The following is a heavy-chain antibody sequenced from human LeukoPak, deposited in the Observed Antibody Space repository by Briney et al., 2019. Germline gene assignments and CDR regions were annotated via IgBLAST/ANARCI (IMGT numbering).Heavy chain of an antibody. D-gene: IGHD6-13*01. CDR2: INPTGGTT. CDR3: ARGLGWQQLVRKSDWTDP. J-gene: IGHJ5*02. V-gene: IGHV1-46*01. CDR1: GYTFANFY. Sequence: ASVKVSCKASGYTFANFYIHWVRQAPGHGLEWMGMINPTGGTTTYAQKFQDRVTMTRDLSTTTVHMDLSSLRSDDTAVYYCARGLGWQQLVRKSDWTDPWGQGTLVTVSS.